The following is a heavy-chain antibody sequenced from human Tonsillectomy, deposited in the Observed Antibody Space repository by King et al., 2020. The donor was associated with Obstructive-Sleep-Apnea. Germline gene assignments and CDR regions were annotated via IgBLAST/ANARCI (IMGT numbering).Heavy chain of an antibody. V-gene: IGHV3-9*01. CDR2: ISWNDARI. Sequence: QLVQSGGGLVQPGRSLRLSCAVSGFNFDEYAMHWVRQAPGKGLEWVSGISWNDARIGYADSVKGRFTISRDNAKNSLYLQMNSLRAEDTALYYCVKGSMVRDWFDSWGQGTLVIVSS. J-gene: IGHJ5*01. CDR1: GFNFDEYA. CDR3: VKGSMVRDWFDS. D-gene: IGHD3-10*01.